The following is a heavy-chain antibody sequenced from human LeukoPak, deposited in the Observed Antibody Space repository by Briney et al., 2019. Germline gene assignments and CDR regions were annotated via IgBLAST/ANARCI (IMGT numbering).Heavy chain of an antibody. Sequence: GGSLRLSCAASGFTFRTFSMNWVRQAPGKGLEWVSYISSTSTTIYYADSVKGRFTISRDNAKNSLYLQMNSLRAEDTAVYFCARDYGSSWRFDYWGQGTLVTVSS. CDR2: ISSTSTTI. V-gene: IGHV3-48*01. CDR1: GFTFRTFS. D-gene: IGHD6-13*01. CDR3: ARDYGSSWRFDY. J-gene: IGHJ4*02.